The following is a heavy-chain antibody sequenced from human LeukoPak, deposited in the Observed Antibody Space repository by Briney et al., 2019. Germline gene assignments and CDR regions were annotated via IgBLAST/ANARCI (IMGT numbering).Heavy chain of an antibody. V-gene: IGHV4-59*13. Sequence: SETLSLTCTVSGGSISSYYWSWIGQPPGKGLEWIGYIYYRGSSNSNPSLKRRVTISVDTSKNQFSLKLSSVTAADTAVYYCARKTRRWFGELQSSWFDPWGQGTLVTVSS. J-gene: IGHJ5*02. CDR1: GGSISSYY. CDR2: IYYRGSS. CDR3: ARKTRRWFGELQSSWFDP. D-gene: IGHD3-10*01.